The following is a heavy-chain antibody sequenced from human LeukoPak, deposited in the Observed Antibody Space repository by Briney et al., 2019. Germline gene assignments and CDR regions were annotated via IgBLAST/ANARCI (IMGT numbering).Heavy chain of an antibody. CDR1: GFTLNSYG. Sequence: GGSLRLSCAASGFTLNSYGLHWVRQAPGKGLEWVAVISYDGSNKYYADSVKGRFTISRDNSKNTLYLQMNSLRPEDTAVYYCATSIVVVTAIPAYFQHWGQGTLVTVSS. V-gene: IGHV3-30*03. J-gene: IGHJ1*01. D-gene: IGHD2-21*02. CDR2: ISYDGSNK. CDR3: ATSIVVVTAIPAYFQH.